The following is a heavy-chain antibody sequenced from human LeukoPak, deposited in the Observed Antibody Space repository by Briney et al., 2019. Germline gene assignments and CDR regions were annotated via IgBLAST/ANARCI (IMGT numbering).Heavy chain of an antibody. V-gene: IGHV3-49*04. Sequence: PGGSLRLSCTTSGFTFADYPVTWVRQAPGKGLEWVAFIRAKPYGATTEYAASVKGRFIISRDDSKSIAYLQMNSLKTEDTAVYYCASGWRRMKGYYYHYYMDVWGKGTTVIVSS. CDR2: IRAKPYGATT. J-gene: IGHJ6*03. CDR1: GFTFADYP. CDR3: ASGWRRMKGYYYHYYMDV. D-gene: IGHD3-3*01.